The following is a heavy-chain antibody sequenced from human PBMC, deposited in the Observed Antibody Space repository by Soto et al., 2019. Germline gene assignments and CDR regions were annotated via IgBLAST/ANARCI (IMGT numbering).Heavy chain of an antibody. CDR3: ASRYSSGWYDSDY. CDR2: IIPIFGTA. Sequence: ASVKVSCKASGGTFSSYAISWVRQAPGQGLEWMGGIIPIFGTANYAQKFQGRVTITADESTSTAYMELSSLRSEDTAVYYCASRYSSGWYDSDYWGQGTLVTVSS. D-gene: IGHD6-19*01. CDR1: GGTFSSYA. J-gene: IGHJ4*02. V-gene: IGHV1-69*13.